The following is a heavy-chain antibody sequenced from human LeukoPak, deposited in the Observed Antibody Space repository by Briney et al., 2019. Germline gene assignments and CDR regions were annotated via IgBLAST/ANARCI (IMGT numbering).Heavy chain of an antibody. CDR2: ISSSSSYI. Sequence: GGSLRLSCAATGFTFSSYSMNWVRQAPGKGLEWVSSISSSSSYIYYADSVKGRFTISRDNAKNSLYLQMNSLRAEDTAVYYCARVVAGLFDYWGQGTLVTVSS. D-gene: IGHD6-19*01. CDR1: GFTFSSYS. CDR3: ARVVAGLFDY. V-gene: IGHV3-21*01. J-gene: IGHJ4*02.